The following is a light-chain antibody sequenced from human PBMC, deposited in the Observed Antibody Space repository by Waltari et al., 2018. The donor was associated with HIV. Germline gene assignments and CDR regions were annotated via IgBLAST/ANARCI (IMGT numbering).Light chain of an antibody. J-gene: IGLJ2*01. CDR1: RSDVGGYDY. CDR3: CSYAGITRV. CDR2: DVN. Sequence: QSALTQPRSVSGSPGQSVTVSCTGTRSDVGGYDYVSWYQQHPGKAPKLMIYDVNKRPSGVPDRFSGSKSGNTASLTISGLQVEDEADYYCCSYAGITRVFGGGTKLTV. V-gene: IGLV2-11*01.